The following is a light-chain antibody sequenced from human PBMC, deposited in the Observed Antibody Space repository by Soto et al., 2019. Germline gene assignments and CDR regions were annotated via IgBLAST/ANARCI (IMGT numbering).Light chain of an antibody. V-gene: IGLV1-51*01. Sequence: QSVLTQPPSVSAAPGQDVAISCSGSSSNIGSNFVSWYQHLPGAAPKLLISDNHKRPSGIPDRFSASESGTSATLGITGLQTGDEADYYCGAWDSSLSVWVFGGGTKVTVL. CDR3: GAWDSSLSVWV. J-gene: IGLJ3*02. CDR1: SSNIGSNF. CDR2: DNH.